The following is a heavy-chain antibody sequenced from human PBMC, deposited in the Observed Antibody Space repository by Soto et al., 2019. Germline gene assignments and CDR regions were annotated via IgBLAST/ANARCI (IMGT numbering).Heavy chain of an antibody. V-gene: IGHV3-23*01. CDR1: GFTFSSYA. J-gene: IGHJ6*02. Sequence: GGSLRLSCTASGFTFSSYAMSWVRRAPGKGLEWVSTISGSGGSTYHADSVKGRFTISRDNSKNTLSLQMKSLRAEDTAVYYCARGEWELPPMNYYYGLDVWGQGTTVIVSS. CDR2: ISGSGGST. D-gene: IGHD1-26*01. CDR3: ARGEWELPPMNYYYGLDV.